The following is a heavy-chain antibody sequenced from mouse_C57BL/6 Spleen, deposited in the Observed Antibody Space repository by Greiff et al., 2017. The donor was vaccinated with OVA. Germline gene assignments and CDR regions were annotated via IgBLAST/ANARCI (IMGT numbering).Heavy chain of an antibody. Sequence: EVKLVESGGGLVKPGGSLKLSCAASGFTFSSYTMSWVRQTPEKRLEWVATISGGGGNTYYPDSVKGRFTISRDNAKNTLYLQMSSLRSEDTALYYCARHLYYGSSPYAMDYWGQGTSVTVSS. CDR2: ISGGGGNT. CDR3: ARHLYYGSSPYAMDY. D-gene: IGHD1-1*01. V-gene: IGHV5-9*01. J-gene: IGHJ4*01. CDR1: GFTFSSYT.